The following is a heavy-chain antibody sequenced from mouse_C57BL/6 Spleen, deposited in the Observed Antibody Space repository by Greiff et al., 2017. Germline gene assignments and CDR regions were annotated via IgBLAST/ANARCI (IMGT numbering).Heavy chain of an antibody. CDR1: GFTFTDYY. J-gene: IGHJ2*01. CDR2: IRNKANGYTT. Sequence: EVQRVESGGGLVQPGGSLSLSCAASGFTFTDYYMSWVRQPPGKALEWFGFIRNKANGYTTEYNASVKGRFTISRDNSQSSLYLQMNALRAEDSATYYCARSSYDGYYVRYFDYWGQGTTLTVAS. CDR3: ARSSYDGYYVRYFDY. D-gene: IGHD2-3*01. V-gene: IGHV7-3*01.